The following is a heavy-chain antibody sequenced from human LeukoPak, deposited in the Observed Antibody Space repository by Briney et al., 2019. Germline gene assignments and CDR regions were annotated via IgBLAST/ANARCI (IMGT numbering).Heavy chain of an antibody. D-gene: IGHD3-10*01. J-gene: IGHJ4*02. V-gene: IGHV5-51*01. CDR2: IYPGDSDT. Sequence: GESLKISCKGSGYSFTSYWIGWVRQMPGKGLEWMGIIYPGDSDTRYSPSFQGQVTISADKSISTAYLQWSSLKASDTAMYYCARRTTMVREQLYYFDYWGQGTLVTVSS. CDR1: GYSFTSYW. CDR3: ARRTTMVREQLYYFDY.